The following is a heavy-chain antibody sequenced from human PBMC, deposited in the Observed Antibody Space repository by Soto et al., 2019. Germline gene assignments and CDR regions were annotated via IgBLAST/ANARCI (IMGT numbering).Heavy chain of an antibody. V-gene: IGHV4-30-4*01. Sequence: PSETLSLTCTVSGGSISSGDYYWSWIRQPPGKGLEWIGYIYYSGSTYYNPSLKSRVTISVDTSKNQFSLKLSSVTAADTAVYCCARDTRLEVRGYCSGGSCYRLAWYFDLWGRGTLVTVSS. D-gene: IGHD2-15*01. CDR1: GGSISSGDYY. CDR3: ARDTRLEVRGYCSGGSCYRLAWYFDL. CDR2: IYYSGST. J-gene: IGHJ2*01.